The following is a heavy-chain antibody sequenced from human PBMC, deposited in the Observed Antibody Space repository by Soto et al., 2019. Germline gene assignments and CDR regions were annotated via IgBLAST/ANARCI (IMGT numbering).Heavy chain of an antibody. D-gene: IGHD6-19*01. V-gene: IGHV1-2*04. CDR2: INPNSGGT. CDR1: GYTFTGYY. J-gene: IGHJ4*02. Sequence: GASVKLSCKASGYTFTGYYMHSVRQAPRQGLEWMGWINPNSGGTNYAQKFQGWVTMTRDTSISTAYMELSRLRSDDTAVYYCARDSNSSGAGSVDYWGQGTLVTVSS. CDR3: ARDSNSSGAGSVDY.